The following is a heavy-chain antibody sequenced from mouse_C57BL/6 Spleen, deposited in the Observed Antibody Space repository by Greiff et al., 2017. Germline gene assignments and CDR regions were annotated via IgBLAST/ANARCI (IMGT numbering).Heavy chain of an antibody. CDR3: AREDYDYDLWYFDV. Sequence: VQLVESGAELAKPGASVKLSCKASGYTFTSYWMHWVKQRPGQGLEWIGYINPSSGYTKYNQKFKDKATLTAEKSSSTAYMQLSSLTYEDSAVYYCAREDYDYDLWYFDVWGTGTPVTVSS. V-gene: IGHV1-7*01. CDR2: INPSSGYT. CDR1: GYTFTSYW. D-gene: IGHD2-4*01. J-gene: IGHJ1*03.